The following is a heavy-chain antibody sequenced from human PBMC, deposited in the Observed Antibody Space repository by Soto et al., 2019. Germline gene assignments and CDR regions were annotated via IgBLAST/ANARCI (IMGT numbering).Heavy chain of an antibody. Sequence: ASVKVSCKASGYTFTGYYMHWVRQAPGQGLEWMGWINPNSGGTNHAQKFQGRVTMTRDTSISTAYMELSRLRSDDTAVYYCARLARLNAFDIWGQGTMVTVSS. J-gene: IGHJ3*02. CDR2: INPNSGGT. CDR1: GYTFTGYY. V-gene: IGHV1-2*02. CDR3: ARLARLNAFDI.